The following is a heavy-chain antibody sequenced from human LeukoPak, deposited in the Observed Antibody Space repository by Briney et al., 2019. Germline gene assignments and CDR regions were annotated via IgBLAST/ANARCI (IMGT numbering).Heavy chain of an antibody. D-gene: IGHD1-26*01. CDR3: GSYSGSYSGAFDI. CDR2: IYPDNSDT. CDR1: GYSFSNYW. Sequence: GESLKISCKGSGYSFSNYWIGWVRQMPGKGLEWMGIIYPDNSDTKYSPSLQGQVTISADRSINTAYLQWSSLKASDTAMYYCGSYSGSYSGAFDIWGQGTMVTVSS. J-gene: IGHJ3*02. V-gene: IGHV5-51*01.